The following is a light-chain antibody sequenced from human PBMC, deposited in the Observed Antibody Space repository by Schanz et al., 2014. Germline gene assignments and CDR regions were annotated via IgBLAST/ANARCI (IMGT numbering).Light chain of an antibody. CDR1: QSLLNRNGHNY. CDR3: MQPLETPPIT. CDR2: LSS. J-gene: IGKJ5*01. V-gene: IGKV2-28*01. Sequence: DIVMTQSPLSLPVTPGEPASISCRSSQSLLNRNGHNYLNWYLQKPGQSPQLLIYLSSNRASGVPDRFSGSGSGTDCTLKISRVEAEDVGVYYCMQPLETPPITFGQGTRLEIK.